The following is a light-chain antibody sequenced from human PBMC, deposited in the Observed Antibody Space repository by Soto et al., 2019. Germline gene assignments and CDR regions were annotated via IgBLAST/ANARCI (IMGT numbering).Light chain of an antibody. CDR3: QQRSNWPRLA. CDR1: QSVSSY. CDR2: DAS. Sequence: EIVLTQSPATLSLSPGERATLSCRASQSVSSYLAWYQQKPGQAPRLLIYDASHRATGIPARFSGSGSGTDFTLTISSLEPEDFSVYYCQQRSNWPRLAFGQGTRLEIK. V-gene: IGKV3-11*01. J-gene: IGKJ5*01.